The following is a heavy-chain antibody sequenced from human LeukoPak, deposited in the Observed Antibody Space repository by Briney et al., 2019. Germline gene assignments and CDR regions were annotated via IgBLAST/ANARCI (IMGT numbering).Heavy chain of an antibody. V-gene: IGHV3-21*01. CDR1: GFTFSSYS. Sequence: GGSLRLSCAASGFTFSSYSMNWVRQAPGKGLEWVSSISSSSSYIYYADSVKGRFTISRDNAKNSLYLQMNSLRAEDTAVYYCASSAARPYYFDYWGQGTLVTVSS. CDR2: ISSSSSYI. D-gene: IGHD6-6*01. J-gene: IGHJ4*02. CDR3: ASSAARPYYFDY.